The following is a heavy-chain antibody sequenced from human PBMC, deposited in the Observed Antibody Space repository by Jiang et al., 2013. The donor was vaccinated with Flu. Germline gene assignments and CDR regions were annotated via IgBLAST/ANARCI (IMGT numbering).Heavy chain of an antibody. Sequence: QLVESGAEVKKPGSSVKVSCKTSGGSFNSYAISWVRQAPGQGLQWMGRIIPVLGVTYYAPRFQGRVTITADNSTSAAYLEVSSLTSEDTAFYFCARGRGGSFDFDFWGQGTLVTVSS. CDR1: GGSFNSYA. D-gene: IGHD4-23*01. CDR2: IIPVLGVT. J-gene: IGHJ4*02. V-gene: IGHV1-69*09. CDR3: ARGRGGSFDFDF.